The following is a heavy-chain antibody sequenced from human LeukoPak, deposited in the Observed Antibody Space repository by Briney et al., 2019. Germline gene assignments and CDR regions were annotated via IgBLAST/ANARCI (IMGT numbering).Heavy chain of an antibody. Sequence: SETQSLTCTVSGGSISSGGYYWSWIRQHPGKGLEWIGYIYYSGSTYYNPSLKSRVTISVDTSKNQFSLKLSSVTAADTAVYYCARESPYSSGFGDAFDIWGQGTMVTVSS. V-gene: IGHV4-31*03. CDR1: GGSISSGGYY. D-gene: IGHD6-19*01. CDR2: IYYSGST. J-gene: IGHJ3*02. CDR3: ARESPYSSGFGDAFDI.